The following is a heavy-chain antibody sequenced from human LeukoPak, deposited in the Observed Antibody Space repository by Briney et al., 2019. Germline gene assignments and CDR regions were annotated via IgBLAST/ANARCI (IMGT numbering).Heavy chain of an antibody. Sequence: SETLSLTCTVSGGSISSYYWSWLRQPPGKGLEGIGYIYYSGSTNYNPSLKSRVTISVDTSKNQFSLKLSSVTAADTAVYYCARTPRVESVRAYYYYYYYMDVWGKGTTVTVSS. V-gene: IGHV4-59*01. J-gene: IGHJ6*03. D-gene: IGHD1-26*01. CDR1: GGSISSYY. CDR2: IYYSGST. CDR3: ARTPRVESVRAYYYYYYYMDV.